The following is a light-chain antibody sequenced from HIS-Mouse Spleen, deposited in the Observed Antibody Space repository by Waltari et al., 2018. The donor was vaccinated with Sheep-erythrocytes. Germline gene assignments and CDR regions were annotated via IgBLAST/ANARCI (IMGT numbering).Light chain of an antibody. CDR1: QGVLYSSNNKNY. V-gene: IGKV4-1*01. Sequence: DIVMTQSPDSLAVSLGERATINCKSSQGVLYSSNNKNYLAWYQQKPGKPPKLLIYWSSTRESGVPDRFSGSGSGTDFTLTISSLQAEDVAVYYCQQYYSTLTFGGGTKVEIK. J-gene: IGKJ4*01. CDR2: WSS. CDR3: QQYYSTLT.